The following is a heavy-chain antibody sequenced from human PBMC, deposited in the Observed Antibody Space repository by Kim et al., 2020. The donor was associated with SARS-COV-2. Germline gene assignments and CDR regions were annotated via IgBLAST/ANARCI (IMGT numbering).Heavy chain of an antibody. D-gene: IGHD1-1*01. CDR2: IGTSRGET. Sequence: ASVKVSCKASGYTFANYVINWLRQAPGQGLEWMGWIGTSRGETKYAQDFKGRVVFSLDTSVSTAYLQITSLKAEDTAVYYCVRWNPVGGTGWFDPWGQGTLVTVSS. CDR3: VRWNPVGGTGWFDP. J-gene: IGHJ5*02. CDR1: GYTFANYV. V-gene: IGHV7-4-1*02.